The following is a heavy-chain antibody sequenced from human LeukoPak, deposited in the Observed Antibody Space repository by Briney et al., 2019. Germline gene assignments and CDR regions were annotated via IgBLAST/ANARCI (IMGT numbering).Heavy chain of an antibody. J-gene: IGHJ3*02. V-gene: IGHV4-59*01. CDR1: GGSISSYY. CDR3: ARYFYDTDAFDI. Sequence: SETLSLTCTVPGGSISSYYWSWIRQPPGKGLEWIGYIYYSGDTNYNPSLKSRVTISVDTSKNQFSLKLSSVTAADTAVYYCARYFYDTDAFDIWGQGTMVTVSS. CDR2: IYYSGDT. D-gene: IGHD3-22*01.